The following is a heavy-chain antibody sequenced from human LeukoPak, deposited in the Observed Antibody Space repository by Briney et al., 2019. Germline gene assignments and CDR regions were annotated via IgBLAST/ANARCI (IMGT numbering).Heavy chain of an antibody. Sequence: GGSLRLSCAASGFTVSSNYMSWVRQAPGKGLEWVSVIYSGGSTYYADSVKGRFTISRDNSKNTLYLQMDSLRAEDTAVYYCARVRDGDYEDYWGQGTLVTVSS. CDR1: GFTVSSNY. CDR3: ARVRDGDYEDY. D-gene: IGHD4-17*01. J-gene: IGHJ4*02. CDR2: IYSGGST. V-gene: IGHV3-53*01.